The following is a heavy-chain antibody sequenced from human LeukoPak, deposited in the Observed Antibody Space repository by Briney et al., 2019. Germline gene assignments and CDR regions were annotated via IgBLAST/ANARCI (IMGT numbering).Heavy chain of an antibody. Sequence: GGSLRLSCAASGFTFSSYAMSWVRQAPGKGLEWVSAISGSGGSTYYADSVKGRLTISRDNSKNTLYLQMNSLRAEDTAVYYCAKDRRCSGGSCYNNWFDPWGQGTLVTVSS. V-gene: IGHV3-23*01. CDR2: ISGSGGST. CDR3: AKDRRCSGGSCYNNWFDP. D-gene: IGHD2-15*01. J-gene: IGHJ5*02. CDR1: GFTFSSYA.